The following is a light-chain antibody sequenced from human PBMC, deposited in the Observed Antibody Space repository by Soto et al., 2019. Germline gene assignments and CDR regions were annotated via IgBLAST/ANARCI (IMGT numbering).Light chain of an antibody. J-gene: IGLJ1*01. CDR3: CSYAGSYTF. Sequence: QSALTQPRSVSGSPGQSVTISCTGTSSDVGGYNYVSWYQQHPGKDPKLLIYDVSKRPSGVPDRFSGSKSGNTASLTISGLQAEDEADYYCCSYAGSYTFFGTGTKLTVL. V-gene: IGLV2-11*01. CDR1: SSDVGGYNY. CDR2: DVS.